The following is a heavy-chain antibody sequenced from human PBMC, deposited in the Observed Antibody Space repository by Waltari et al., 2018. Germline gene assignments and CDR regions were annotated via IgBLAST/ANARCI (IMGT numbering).Heavy chain of an antibody. V-gene: IGHV4-34*01. CDR3: ARGGIVGATTQISRKRNYYYYMDV. J-gene: IGHJ6*03. Sequence: QVQLQQWGAGLLKPSETLSLTCAVYGGSFSGYYWSWIRQPPGKGLEWIGEINHSGSTNYNPSPKSRVTISVDTSKNQFSLKLSSVTAADTAVYYCARGGIVGATTQISRKRNYYYYMDVWGKGTTVTVSS. CDR2: INHSGST. D-gene: IGHD1-26*01. CDR1: GGSFSGYY.